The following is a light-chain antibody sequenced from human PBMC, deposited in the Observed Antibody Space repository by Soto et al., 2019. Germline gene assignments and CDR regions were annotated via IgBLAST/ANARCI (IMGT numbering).Light chain of an antibody. J-gene: IGLJ1*01. CDR2: EVT. CDR1: SRDVGGYNF. CDR3: ASYAGRDTYV. V-gene: IGLV2-8*01. Sequence: QSVLTQPPSASGSPGQSVTISCTGTSRDVGGYNFVSWFQQYPGKAPKLIIFEVTKRPSEVPDRFSGSKSGNTASLTVSGLRTEDEADYYCASYAGRDTYVFGTGTKLTVL.